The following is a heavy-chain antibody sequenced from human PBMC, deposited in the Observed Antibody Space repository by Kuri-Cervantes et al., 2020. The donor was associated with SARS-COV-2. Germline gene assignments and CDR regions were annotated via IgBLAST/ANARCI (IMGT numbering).Heavy chain of an antibody. V-gene: IGHV3-23*01. CDR2: ISGSGGST. D-gene: IGHD1-14*01. CDR1: GFTFSSYA. Sequence: GESLKISCAASGFTFSSYAMSWVRQAPGKGLEWVSAISGSGGSTCYADSVKGRFTISRDNSKNTLYLQMNSLRAEDTAVYYCARTDPQLPHLIYWGQGTLVTVSS. CDR3: ARTDPQLPHLIY. J-gene: IGHJ4*02.